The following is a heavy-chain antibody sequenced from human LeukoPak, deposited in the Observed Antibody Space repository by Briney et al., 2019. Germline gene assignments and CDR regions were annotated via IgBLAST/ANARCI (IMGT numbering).Heavy chain of an antibody. CDR2: IYYSGST. CDR3: ARPLTYYYDSSGYSNWFDP. D-gene: IGHD3-22*01. V-gene: IGHV4-39*01. CDR1: GGSISSSSYY. J-gene: IGHJ5*02. Sequence: PSETLSLTYTVSGGSISSSSYYWGWIRQPPGKGLEWIGSIYYSGSTYYNPSLKSRVTISVDTSKNQFSLKLSSVTAADTAVYYCARPLTYYYDSSGYSNWFDPWGQGTLVTASS.